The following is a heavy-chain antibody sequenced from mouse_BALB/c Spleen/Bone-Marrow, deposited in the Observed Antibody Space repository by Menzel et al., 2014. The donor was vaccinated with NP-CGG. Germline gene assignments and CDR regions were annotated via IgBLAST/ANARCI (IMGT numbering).Heavy chain of an antibody. J-gene: IGHJ4*01. CDR1: GYTFTNNA. CDR3: SRSGNVRNAMDY. CDR2: ISTSYGDT. Sequence: QVQLQQSGAELVRPGVSVKISCKGSGYTFTNNAIHWVKQSRAKSLEWIGIISTSYGDTTYNPKFKGKATMTVDKSSSTAYLNLARLTSQYSAIYSCSRSGNVRNAMDYWGQGSSVTVSS. D-gene: IGHD1-1*01. V-gene: IGHV1S137*01.